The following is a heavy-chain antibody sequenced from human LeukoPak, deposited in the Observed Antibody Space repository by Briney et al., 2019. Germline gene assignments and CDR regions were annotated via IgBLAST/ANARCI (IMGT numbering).Heavy chain of an antibody. CDR1: GGSINSYY. Sequence: SETLSLTCTVSGGSINSYYWSWIRQPPGKGLECIGYIHYTGSTNYNPSLKSRVTISVDTSKNQFSLKLDSVTAADTAVYYCARDNWKDAGDAFDMWGQGTVVTVSS. D-gene: IGHD1-1*01. J-gene: IGHJ3*02. CDR2: IHYTGST. V-gene: IGHV4-59*01. CDR3: ARDNWKDAGDAFDM.